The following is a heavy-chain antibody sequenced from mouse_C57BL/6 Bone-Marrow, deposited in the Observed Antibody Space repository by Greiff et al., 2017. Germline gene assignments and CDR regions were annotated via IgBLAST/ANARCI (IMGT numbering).Heavy chain of an antibody. J-gene: IGHJ4*01. CDR1: GYTFTNYW. CDR2: MHPNGGSP. D-gene: IGHD2-4*01. V-gene: IGHV1-64*01. Sequence: QVQLQQSGAELVKPGASVKLSCKASGYTFTNYWMHWVKQRPGQGLEWIGMMHPNGGSPDYNEKFKSEATLSVDKSSRTAYMVLSSLTSEDSAVYYCARSYDYDDYTMDYWGQGTSVTVSS. CDR3: ARSYDYDDYTMDY.